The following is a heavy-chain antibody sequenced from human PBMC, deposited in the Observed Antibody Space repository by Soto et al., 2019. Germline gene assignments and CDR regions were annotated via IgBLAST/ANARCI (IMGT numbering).Heavy chain of an antibody. CDR3: TRVSRGDWPDY. CDR1: GFTFNKFA. J-gene: IGHJ4*02. Sequence: GSLRLSCAASGFTFNKFAISWVRQPPGKGLEWVSTVSVSGDSPFYADSVKGRFTISRDNAKNTLYLQMNGLRVDDTATYYCTRVSRGDWPDYWGRGTLVTVSS. V-gene: IGHV3-23*01. D-gene: IGHD2-21*01. CDR2: VSVSGDSP.